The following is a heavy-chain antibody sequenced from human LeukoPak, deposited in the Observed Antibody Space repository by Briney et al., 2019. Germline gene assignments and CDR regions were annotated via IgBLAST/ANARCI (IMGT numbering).Heavy chain of an antibody. Sequence: PGGSLRLSCAASGFTFSSYSMNWVRQAPGKGLEWVSSISSSSSCIYYADSVKGRFTISRDNAKNSLYLQMNSLRAEDTAVYYCARDPSGYCSGGSCYEYFDYWGQGTLVTVSS. V-gene: IGHV3-21*01. D-gene: IGHD2-15*01. CDR1: GFTFSSYS. CDR3: ARDPSGYCSGGSCYEYFDY. CDR2: ISSSSSCI. J-gene: IGHJ4*02.